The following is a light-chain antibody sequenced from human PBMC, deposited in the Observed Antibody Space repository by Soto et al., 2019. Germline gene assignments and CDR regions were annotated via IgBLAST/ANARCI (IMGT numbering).Light chain of an antibody. CDR3: SSYTGSSTVV. Sequence: QSPLTQPASVSGSPGQSITISCTGTSSDVGGYNYVSWYQQYPGKAPKLMIYDVSDPPSGVSNRFSGSKFGNTASLTISGPQAEDEDDYYCSSYTGSSTVVFGGGTKLTAL. CDR1: SSDVGGYNY. V-gene: IGLV2-14*01. J-gene: IGLJ2*01. CDR2: DVS.